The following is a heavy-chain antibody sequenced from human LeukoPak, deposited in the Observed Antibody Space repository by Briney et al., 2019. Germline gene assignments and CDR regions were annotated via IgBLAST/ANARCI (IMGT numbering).Heavy chain of an antibody. J-gene: IGHJ4*02. V-gene: IGHV4-34*01. Sequence: SETLSLTCAVYGGSFSGYYWSWIRQPPGKGLEWIGEINHSGSTSYNPSLKSRVTISVDTSKNQFSLKLSSVTAADTAVYYCARPGYSSGWSDWGQGTLVTVSS. CDR3: ARPGYSSGWSD. CDR2: INHSGST. D-gene: IGHD6-19*01. CDR1: GGSFSGYY.